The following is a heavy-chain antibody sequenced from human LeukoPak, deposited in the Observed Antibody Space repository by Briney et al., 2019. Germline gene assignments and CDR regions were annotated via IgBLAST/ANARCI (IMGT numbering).Heavy chain of an antibody. J-gene: IGHJ4*02. Sequence: GGSLRLSCAASGFTFSSYAMSWVRQAPGKGLEWVSAISGSGGSTYYADSVKGRFTISRDNSKNTLYLQMNSLRAEDTALYYCAKALDSSGYYSFSDYWGQGTLVTVSS. V-gene: IGHV3-23*01. D-gene: IGHD3-22*01. CDR3: AKALDSSGYYSFSDY. CDR2: ISGSGGST. CDR1: GFTFSSYA.